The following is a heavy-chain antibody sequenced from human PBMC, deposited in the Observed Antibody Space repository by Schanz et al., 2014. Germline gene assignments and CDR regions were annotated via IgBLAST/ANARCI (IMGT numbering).Heavy chain of an antibody. D-gene: IGHD6-19*01. V-gene: IGHV1-2*04. CDR3: ARLSVAGRPHVNYWYFDL. J-gene: IGHJ2*01. CDR2: INPNSGDT. CDR1: RYTFNTYG. Sequence: GPGVKEPGASVKVSCEASRYTFNTYGLNWVRQAPGQGLEWMGWINPNSGDTNYGQKFQGWVTMTRDTSISTAYMEVSRLKSDDTAVYYCARLSVAGRPHVNYWYFDLWGRGTLVTVSS.